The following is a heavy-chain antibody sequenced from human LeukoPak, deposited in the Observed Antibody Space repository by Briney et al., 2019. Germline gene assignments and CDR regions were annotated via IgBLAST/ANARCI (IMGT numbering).Heavy chain of an antibody. D-gene: IGHD5-24*01. J-gene: IGHJ4*02. CDR2: IIPIFGTA. CDR1: GGTFSSYA. Sequence: PGASVKVSCKASGGTFSSYAISWVRQAPGQGLEWMGGIIPIFGTANYAQKFQGRVTITADESTSTAYMELSSLRSEDTAVYYCARGVEMATIGSLVYWGQGTLVTVSS. CDR3: ARGVEMATIGSLVY. V-gene: IGHV1-69*13.